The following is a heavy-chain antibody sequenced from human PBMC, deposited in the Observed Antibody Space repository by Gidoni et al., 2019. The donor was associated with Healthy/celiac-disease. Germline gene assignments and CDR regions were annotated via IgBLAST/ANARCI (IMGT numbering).Heavy chain of an antibody. V-gene: IGHV3-9*01. CDR3: AKEGYSYGYYYYYYMDV. J-gene: IGHJ6*03. CDR2: ISWNSGSI. CDR1: GFTFDDYA. Sequence: EVQLVESGGGLVQLGRSLRLSCAASGFTFDDYAMHWVRQAPGKGLEWVSGISWNSGSIGYADSVKGRFTISRDNAKNSLYLQMNSLRAEDTALYYCAKEGYSYGYYYYYYMDVWGKGTTVTVSS. D-gene: IGHD5-18*01.